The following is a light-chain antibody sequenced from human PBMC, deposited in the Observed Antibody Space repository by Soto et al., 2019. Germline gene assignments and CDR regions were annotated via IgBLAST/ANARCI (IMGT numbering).Light chain of an antibody. Sequence: QSALTQPASVSGSPGQSITISCTGTSSDVGNYNLVSWYQQHPGKAPKLMIYEGTKWPSGVSNRFSGSKSGNTASLTIFGLQAEDEAHYYYCSYVGGRGVLGGGTKLTVL. CDR2: EGT. CDR3: CSYVGGRGV. V-gene: IGLV2-23*01. J-gene: IGLJ2*01. CDR1: SSDVGNYNL.